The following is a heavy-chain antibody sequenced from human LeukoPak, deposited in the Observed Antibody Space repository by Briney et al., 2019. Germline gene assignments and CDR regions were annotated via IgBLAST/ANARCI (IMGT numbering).Heavy chain of an antibody. J-gene: IGHJ4*03. V-gene: IGHV4-34*01. D-gene: IGHD5-24*01. CDR1: GGSFSRYY. Sequence: SETLSLTCAVYGGSFSRYYWSWIRQSPGKGLEWIAEIDHRGDTNYNPSVKSRVTISVDTSKNRFSLKVRSLSAADTAVYYCARGATISETGYFDFWGQGTLVTVSS. CDR2: IDHRGDT. CDR3: ARGATISETGYFDF.